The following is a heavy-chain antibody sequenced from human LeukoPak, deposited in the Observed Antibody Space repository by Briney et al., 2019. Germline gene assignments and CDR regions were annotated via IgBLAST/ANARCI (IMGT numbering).Heavy chain of an antibody. D-gene: IGHD6-6*01. CDR1: GFTFSDYY. Sequence: GGSLRLSCAASGFTFSDYYMSWIRQAPGKGLEWVSYISSSGSTIFYADSVTGRFTISRDNAKNSLYLQTNSLRAEDTDVYYCARSKAAPLDYYGMDVWGQGTTVTVSS. V-gene: IGHV3-11*01. J-gene: IGHJ6*02. CDR3: ARSKAAPLDYYGMDV. CDR2: ISSSGSTI.